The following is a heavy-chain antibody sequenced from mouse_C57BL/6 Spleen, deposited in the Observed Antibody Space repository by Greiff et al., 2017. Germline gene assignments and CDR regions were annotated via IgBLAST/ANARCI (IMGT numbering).Heavy chain of an antibody. Sequence: QVQLQQSGAELAKPGASVKLSCKASGYTFTSYWMHWVKQRPGQGLEWIGYINPSSGYTKYNQKFKDKATLTADKSSSTASMQLSSLTYEDSAVYYCGRSLLDDYAMDYWGQGTSVTVSS. CDR3: GRSLLDDYAMDY. D-gene: IGHD6-1*01. V-gene: IGHV1-7*01. J-gene: IGHJ4*01. CDR2: INPSSGYT. CDR1: GYTFTSYW.